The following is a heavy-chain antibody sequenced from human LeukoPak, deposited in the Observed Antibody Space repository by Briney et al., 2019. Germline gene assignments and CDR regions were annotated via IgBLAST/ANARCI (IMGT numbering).Heavy chain of an antibody. D-gene: IGHD3-9*01. CDR2: IKQDGSEK. V-gene: IGHV3-7*01. CDR1: GFTFSSYW. CDR3: ARDEVMVDILTGPEAGLDY. Sequence: GGSLRLSCAASGFTFSSYWMNWVRQAPGKGLEWVANIKQDGSEKYYVDSVKGRFTISRDNAKNSLYLQMNSLRAEDTAVYYCARDEVMVDILTGPEAGLDYWGQGTLVTVSS. J-gene: IGHJ4*02.